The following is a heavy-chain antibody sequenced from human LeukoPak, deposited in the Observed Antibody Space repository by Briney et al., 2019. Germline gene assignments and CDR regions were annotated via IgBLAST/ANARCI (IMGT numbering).Heavy chain of an antibody. V-gene: IGHV1-18*01. CDR2: ISAYNGNT. D-gene: IGHD3-22*01. Sequence: ASVKVSCKASGYTLTSYGISWVRQAPGQGLEWMGWISAYNGNTNYAQKLQGRVTMTTDTTTSTAYMELRSLRSDDTAVYYCARDSVPYYYNSSGFDYWGQGTLVTVSS. CDR1: GYTLTSYG. J-gene: IGHJ4*02. CDR3: ARDSVPYYYNSSGFDY.